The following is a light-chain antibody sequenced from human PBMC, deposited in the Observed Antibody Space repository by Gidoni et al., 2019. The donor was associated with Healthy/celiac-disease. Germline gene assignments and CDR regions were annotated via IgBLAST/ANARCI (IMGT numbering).Light chain of an antibody. V-gene: IGLV3-21*02. J-gene: IGLJ2*01. Sequence: SYVLTQPPSVSGAPGQTARITCGRNNIGSKSVHGYQQKPGQAPVLVVYDESDRPSGIPERFSGSNSGNTATLTISRVEAGDEADYYCQVWDSSSDGVVFGGGTKLTVL. CDR2: DES. CDR3: QVWDSSSDGVV. CDR1: NIGSKS.